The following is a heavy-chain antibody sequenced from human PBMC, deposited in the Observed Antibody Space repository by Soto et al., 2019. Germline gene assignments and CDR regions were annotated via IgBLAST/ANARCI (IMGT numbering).Heavy chain of an antibody. D-gene: IGHD4-17*01. J-gene: IGHJ4*02. CDR3: ASYGDFDY. Sequence: QVQLVQSGPVVRKPGSSVKVSCKASGGTFNSYVINWVRQAPGQGLEWMGGIIPIFGTPNYAQKFQGRVTITADESTSTAYMELSSLRSDDTAFSFCASYGDFDYWGQGTLVTVSS. CDR2: IIPIFGTP. CDR1: GGTFNSYV. V-gene: IGHV1-69*01.